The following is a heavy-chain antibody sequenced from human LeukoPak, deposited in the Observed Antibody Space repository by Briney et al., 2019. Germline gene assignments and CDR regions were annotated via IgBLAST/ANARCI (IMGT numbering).Heavy chain of an antibody. CDR3: ARSTGYSIYYFDY. CDR2: IYYSGST. CDR1: GGSISSYY. J-gene: IGHJ4*02. D-gene: IGHD6-13*01. V-gene: IGHV4-59*01. Sequence: SETLSLTCTVSGGSISSYYWSWIRQPPSKGLEWIGDIYYSGSTNYNPSLKSRVTISVDTSKNQFSLKLTSVTAADTDEYYCARSTGYSIYYFDYWGQGTLVTVSS.